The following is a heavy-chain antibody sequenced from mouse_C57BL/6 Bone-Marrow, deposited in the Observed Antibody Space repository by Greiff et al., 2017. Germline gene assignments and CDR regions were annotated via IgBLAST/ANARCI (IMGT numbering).Heavy chain of an antibody. J-gene: IGHJ3*01. Sequence: VQLQQSGAELARPGASVKLSCKASGYTFTSYGISWVKQRTGQGLEWIGEIYPRSGNTYYNEKFKGKATLTADKSSSTAYMELGSLTSEDSAVYFCARSFVNLFAYWVQGNLVTVSA. CDR3: ARSFVNLFAY. CDR2: IYPRSGNT. CDR1: GYTFTSYG. V-gene: IGHV1-81*01.